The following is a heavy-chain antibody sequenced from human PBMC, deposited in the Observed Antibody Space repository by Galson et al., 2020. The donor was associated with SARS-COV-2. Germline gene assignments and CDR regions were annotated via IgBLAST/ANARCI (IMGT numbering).Heavy chain of an antibody. CDR1: GFTFSSYS. D-gene: IGHD3-10*01. J-gene: IGHJ4*02. CDR2: ISSSSSYI. V-gene: IGHV3-21*01. Sequence: NSGGSLRLSCAASGFTFSSYSMNWVRQAPGKGLEWVSSISSSSSYIYYADSVKGRFTISRDNAKNSLYLQMNSLRAEDTAVYYCARDFALLWDYWGQGTLVTVSS. CDR3: ARDFALLWDY.